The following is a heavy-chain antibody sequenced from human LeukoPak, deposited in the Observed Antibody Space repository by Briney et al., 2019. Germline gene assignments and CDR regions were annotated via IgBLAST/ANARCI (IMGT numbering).Heavy chain of an antibody. Sequence: SQTLSLTCTVSGGSISSGSYYWGWIRQPPGKGLEWIGSIYYSGSTYYNPSLKSRVTISVDTSKNQFSLKLSSVTAADTAVYYCARFGWQSDDYWGQGTLVTVSS. V-gene: IGHV4-39*07. D-gene: IGHD6-19*01. CDR1: GGSISSGSYY. CDR3: ARFGWQSDDY. CDR2: IYYSGST. J-gene: IGHJ4*02.